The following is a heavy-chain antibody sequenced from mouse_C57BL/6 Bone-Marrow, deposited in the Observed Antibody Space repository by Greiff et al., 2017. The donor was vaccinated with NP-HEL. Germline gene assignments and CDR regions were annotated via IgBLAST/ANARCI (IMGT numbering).Heavy chain of an antibody. CDR1: GYTFTDYY. CDR2: IYPGSGNT. J-gene: IGHJ2*01. CDR3: ARGGGYGHY. V-gene: IGHV1-76*01. Sequence: QVQLKESGAELVRPGASVKLSCKASGYTFTDYYINWVKQRPGQGLEWIARIYPGSGNTYYNEKFKGKATLTAEKSSSTAYMQLSSLTSEDSAVYFCARGGGYGHYWGQGTTLTVSS. D-gene: IGHD2-10*02.